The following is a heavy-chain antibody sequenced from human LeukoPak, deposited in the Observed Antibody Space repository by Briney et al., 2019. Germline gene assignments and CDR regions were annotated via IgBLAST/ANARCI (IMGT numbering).Heavy chain of an antibody. CDR2: IYSGGST. V-gene: IGHV3-66*01. D-gene: IGHD2-15*01. J-gene: IGHJ4*02. Sequence: GGSLRLSCAASGFTFSSYSMNWVRQAPGKGLEWVSVIYSGGSTYYADSVKGRFTISRDNSKNTLYLQMNSLRAEDTAVYYCAREIAAWWGQGTLVTVSS. CDR3: AREIAAW. CDR1: GFTFSSYS.